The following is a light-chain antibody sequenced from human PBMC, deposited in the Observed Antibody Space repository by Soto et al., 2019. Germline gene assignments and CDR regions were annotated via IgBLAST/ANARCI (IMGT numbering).Light chain of an antibody. J-gene: IGLJ2*01. CDR3: SSYAGLVV. CDR1: SSDVGGYNY. CDR2: EVS. Sequence: QSAPTQPPSASGSPGQSVTISCTGTSSDVGGYNYVSWYQQHPGKAPKLMIYEVSKRPSGVPDRFSGSKSGNTASLTVSGLQAEDEADYYCSSYAGLVVFGGGTKVTVL. V-gene: IGLV2-8*01.